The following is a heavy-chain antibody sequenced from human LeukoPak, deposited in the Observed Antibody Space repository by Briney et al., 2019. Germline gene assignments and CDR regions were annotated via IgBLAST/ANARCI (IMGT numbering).Heavy chain of an antibody. CDR1: GFTFSNYA. CDR3: ARDPSWGGGDAYFDY. D-gene: IGHD2-21*02. V-gene: IGHV3-30-3*01. J-gene: IGHJ4*02. CDR2: ISYDGSNK. Sequence: GGSLRLSCAASGFTFSNYALHWVRQAPGKGLDWVTVISYDGSNKYYADSVEGRFTISRDNSKSTLYLQMNSLRAEDTAVYYCARDPSWGGGDAYFDYWGQGTLVTVSS.